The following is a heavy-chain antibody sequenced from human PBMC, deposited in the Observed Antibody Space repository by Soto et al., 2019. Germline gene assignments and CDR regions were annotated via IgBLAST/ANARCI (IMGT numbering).Heavy chain of an antibody. CDR1: GGSISSSSYY. CDR3: ASELWFGELPEIRGYTDYYYGMDV. D-gene: IGHD3-10*01. J-gene: IGHJ6*02. Sequence: QLQLQESGPGLVKPSETLSLTCTVSGGSISSSSYYWGWIRQPPGKGLEWIGSIYYSGSTYYNPSLKSRVTISVDTSKNQFSLKLSSVTAADTAVYYCASELWFGELPEIRGYTDYYYGMDVWGQGTTVTVSS. V-gene: IGHV4-39*01. CDR2: IYYSGST.